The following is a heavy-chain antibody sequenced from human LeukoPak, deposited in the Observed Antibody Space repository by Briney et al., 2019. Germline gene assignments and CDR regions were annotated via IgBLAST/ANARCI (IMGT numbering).Heavy chain of an antibody. CDR2: AYYSGNT. J-gene: IGHJ2*01. D-gene: IGHD3-22*01. Sequence: SETLSLTCTVSGDSISSRTYSWDWIRQPPGKGLEWIGSAYYSGNTYYNPTLMARVTTSVDMSKNQFSLRLSSVTAADTAVYFCARGRRYDSSGYKTFGWHFDLWGPGTLVIVS. CDR3: ARGRRYDSSGYKTFGWHFDL. V-gene: IGHV4-39*07. CDR1: GDSISSRTYS.